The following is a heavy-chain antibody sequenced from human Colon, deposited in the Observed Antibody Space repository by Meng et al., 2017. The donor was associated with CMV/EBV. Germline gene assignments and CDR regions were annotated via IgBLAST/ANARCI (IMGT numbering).Heavy chain of an antibody. J-gene: IGHJ3*02. D-gene: IGHD5-24*01. CDR1: GFTFGDYG. Sequence: GGSLRLSCAASGFTFGDYGMSWVRQAHGKGLEWVSGINWNGGSTGYADSVKGRFTISRDNAKNSLYLQMNSLRAEDTALYYCARVMGWLQLGASFDIWGQGTMVTVSS. V-gene: IGHV3-20*04. CDR2: INWNGGST. CDR3: ARVMGWLQLGASFDI.